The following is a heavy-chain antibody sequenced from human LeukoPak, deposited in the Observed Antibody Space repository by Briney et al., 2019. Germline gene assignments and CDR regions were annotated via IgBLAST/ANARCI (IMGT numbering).Heavy chain of an antibody. D-gene: IGHD3-10*01. V-gene: IGHV3-33*01. CDR3: ARNIPGSYDFDY. J-gene: IGHJ4*02. Sequence: GGSLRLSCAASGFTFSSYGMHWVRQAPGKGLEWVAVIWFDGSNTYYADSVKGRFTISRDNSKNTLYLQMNSLRAEDTAVFYCARNIPGSYDFDYWGQGTLVTVSS. CDR1: GFTFSSYG. CDR2: IWFDGSNT.